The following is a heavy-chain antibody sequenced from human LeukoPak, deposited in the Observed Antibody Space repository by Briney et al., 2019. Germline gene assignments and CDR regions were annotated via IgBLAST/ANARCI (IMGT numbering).Heavy chain of an antibody. D-gene: IGHD3-22*01. V-gene: IGHV3-48*03. CDR2: ISSSGSAI. CDR1: GFTFSSYE. CDR3: ARERLSFFDSSGYFDY. J-gene: IGHJ4*02. Sequence: GGSLRLSCAASGFTFSSYEMNWVRQAPGKGLEWVSFISSSGSAIHYADSVRGRFTISRDNAKNSLYLQMSRLRAEDTAVYYCARERLSFFDSSGYFDYWGQGTLVTVSS.